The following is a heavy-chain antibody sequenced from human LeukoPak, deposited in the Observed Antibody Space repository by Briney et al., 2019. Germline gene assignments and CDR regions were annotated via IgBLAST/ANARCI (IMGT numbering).Heavy chain of an antibody. Sequence: PSETLSLTCTVSGGSISSYYWSWIRQPPGKGLEWIGYIYYSGSTNYNPSLKSRVTISVDTSKNQFSLKLSSVTAADTAVYYCATLAAGVAFDIWGKGTMVTVSS. V-gene: IGHV4-59*01. J-gene: IGHJ3*02. CDR1: GGSISSYY. D-gene: IGHD6-13*01. CDR2: IYYSGST. CDR3: ATLAAGVAFDI.